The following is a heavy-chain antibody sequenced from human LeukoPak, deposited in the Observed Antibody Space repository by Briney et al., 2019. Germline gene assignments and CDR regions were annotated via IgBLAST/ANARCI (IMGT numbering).Heavy chain of an antibody. CDR2: IGTAGDT. D-gene: IGHD4-17*01. Sequence: GGSLRLSCAASGFTFSSYDMHWVRQATGKGLEWVSAIGTAGDTYYPGSVKGRFTISRENAKNSLYLQMNSLRAGDTAVYYCARVSHYGDYSIFDYWGQGTLVTVSS. V-gene: IGHV3-13*01. J-gene: IGHJ4*02. CDR3: ARVSHYGDYSIFDY. CDR1: GFTFSSYD.